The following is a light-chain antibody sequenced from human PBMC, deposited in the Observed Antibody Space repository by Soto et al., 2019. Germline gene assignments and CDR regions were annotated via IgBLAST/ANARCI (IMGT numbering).Light chain of an antibody. J-gene: IGLJ1*01. Sequence: QSVLTPPASVSGSPGQSITISCTGTSSDVGGYNYVSWYQQHPRKAPKLMIYEVSDRPSGVSDRFSGSKSGNTASLTISGLQAEDEADYYCSSFTTSNTLVFGTGTKVTVL. CDR2: EVS. V-gene: IGLV2-14*01. CDR1: SSDVGGYNY. CDR3: SSFTTSNTLV.